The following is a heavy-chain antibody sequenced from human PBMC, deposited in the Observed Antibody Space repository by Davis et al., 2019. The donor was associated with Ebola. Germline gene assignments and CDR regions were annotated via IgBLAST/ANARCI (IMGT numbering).Heavy chain of an antibody. Sequence: PGGSLRLSCAASGFTFSTYAMSWVRQAPGKGLEWLSVITGGAGSTYYADSVKGRFTISRDNSKNSLYLQMNSLRAEDTAVYYCAKRGCTSANCYDNCWGQGTLVTVSS. J-gene: IGHJ4*02. D-gene: IGHD2-2*01. V-gene: IGHV3-23*01. CDR2: ITGGAGST. CDR1: GFTFSTYA. CDR3: AKRGCTSANCYDNC.